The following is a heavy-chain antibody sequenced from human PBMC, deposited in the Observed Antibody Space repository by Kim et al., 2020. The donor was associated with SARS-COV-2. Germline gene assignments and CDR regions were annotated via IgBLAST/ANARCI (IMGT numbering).Heavy chain of an antibody. D-gene: IGHD7-27*01. Sequence: SETLSLTCTVSGGSVSSGSYFWSWIRQPPGKGLQWIGYIYYTGNTNYNPSLKSRVTISMDTSKNQFSLRLSSVTAADTSVYTCARDAVGMENWGQGTLVT. CDR3: ARDAVGMEN. CDR1: GGSVSSGSYF. V-gene: IGHV4-61*01. J-gene: IGHJ4*02. CDR2: IYYTGNT.